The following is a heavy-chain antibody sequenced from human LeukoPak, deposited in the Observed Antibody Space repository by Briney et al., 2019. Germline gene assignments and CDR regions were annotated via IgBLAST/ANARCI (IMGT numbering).Heavy chain of an antibody. V-gene: IGHV3-23*01. D-gene: IGHD1-26*01. CDR3: TRDHVGATVEFDS. J-gene: IGHJ4*02. CDR2: ISGSGDIT. CDR1: GFTFSSYA. Sequence: GGSLRLSCAASGFTFSSYAMSWVRQAPGKGLEWVSAISGSGDITYYADSVKGRFTISRDNSKKALYLQMDSLRAEDTAVYYCTRDHVGATVEFDSWGQGTLVTVSS.